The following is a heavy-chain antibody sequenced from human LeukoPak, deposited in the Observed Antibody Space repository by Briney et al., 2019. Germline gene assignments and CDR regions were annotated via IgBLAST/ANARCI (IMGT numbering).Heavy chain of an antibody. Sequence: GASVKVSCKASGYTFTSYGISWVRQAPGQGLEWMGWISAYNGNTNYAQKLQGRVTMTTDTSTSTAYMELRSLRSEDTAVYYCARDGVGGYGDYVSLHWGQGTLVTVSS. D-gene: IGHD4-17*01. CDR2: ISAYNGNT. CDR1: GYTFTSYG. J-gene: IGHJ4*02. CDR3: ARDGVGGYGDYVSLH. V-gene: IGHV1-18*01.